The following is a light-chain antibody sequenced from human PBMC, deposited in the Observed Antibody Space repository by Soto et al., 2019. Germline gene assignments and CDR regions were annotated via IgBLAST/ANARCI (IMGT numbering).Light chain of an antibody. CDR3: QQYNDYIT. Sequence: DIQMTQSPSSLSASVGDRVTITCRASQSIRDFLNWYQPKPGQAPKLLISSASSSQSGVPARFSGSGSGTEFTLTISGLQPDDSATYYCQQYNDYITFGQGTRLEIK. CDR2: SAS. J-gene: IGKJ5*01. V-gene: IGKV1-39*01. CDR1: QSIRDF.